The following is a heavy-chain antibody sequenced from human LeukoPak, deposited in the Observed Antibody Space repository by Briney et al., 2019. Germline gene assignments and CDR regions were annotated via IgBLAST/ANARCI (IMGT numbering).Heavy chain of an antibody. V-gene: IGHV1-2*02. J-gene: IGHJ4*02. CDR2: INPNSGVT. Sequence: ASVKVSCKASGYTFTDYYMHWVRQAPGQGLEWMGWINPNSGVTQYLQKFQGRVAMTRDTSISTAYMDLSRLTSDDTAVYYCARGRSVREASPPSADWGQGTLVTVPS. CDR3: ARGRSVREASPPSAD. D-gene: IGHD3-10*01. CDR1: GYTFTDYY.